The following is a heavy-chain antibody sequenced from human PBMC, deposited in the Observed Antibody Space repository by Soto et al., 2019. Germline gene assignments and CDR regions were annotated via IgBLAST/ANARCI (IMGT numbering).Heavy chain of an antibody. D-gene: IGHD1-26*01. J-gene: IGHJ4*02. Sequence: QVQLVQSGAEVKKPGASVKVFCRTSGYTFTNYYMHWVRQAPGQGLEWMGIINPSGGSASYAQKCQGRVTMTRDTSTSTVYMELSSLRSDDTAVFYCAREKVGATTGRSFDYWGLGTLITVS. CDR1: GYTFTNYY. V-gene: IGHV1-46*01. CDR3: AREKVGATTGRSFDY. CDR2: INPSGGSA.